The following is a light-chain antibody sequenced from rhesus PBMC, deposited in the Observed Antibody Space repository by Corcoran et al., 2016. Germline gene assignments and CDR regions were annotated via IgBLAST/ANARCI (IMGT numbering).Light chain of an antibody. Sequence: DIVMTQSPDSLAVSLGERVTINCKSSQSLLYSSNNKNYLAWYQQKPGQAPTLLIYWASTRESGVPTRFRGSGSGTDCTLTISGLQAEDVAVYFCQQYYSSPLTFGQGTKVEIK. CDR2: WAS. J-gene: IGKJ1*01. CDR3: QQYYSSPLT. CDR1: QSLLYSSNNKNY. V-gene: IGKV4-1*01.